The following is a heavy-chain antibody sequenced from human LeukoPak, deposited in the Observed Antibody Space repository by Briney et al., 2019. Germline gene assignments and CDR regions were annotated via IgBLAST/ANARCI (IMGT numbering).Heavy chain of an antibody. CDR2: ISSSSSTI. J-gene: IGHJ4*02. D-gene: IGHD3-22*01. CDR3: AKGVRDGYYPNDY. V-gene: IGHV3-48*01. CDR1: GFILSNHW. Sequence: GSSLRLSCAASGFILSNHWMTWVRQAPGKGLEWVSYISSSSSTIYYADSVKGRFTISRDNSKNTLYLQMNSLRAEDTAVYYCAKGVRDGYYPNDYWGQGTLVTVSS.